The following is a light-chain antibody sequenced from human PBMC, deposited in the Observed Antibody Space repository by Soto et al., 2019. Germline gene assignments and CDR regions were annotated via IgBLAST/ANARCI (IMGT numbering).Light chain of an antibody. V-gene: IGKV1-5*01. Sequence: DIQMTQSPSTLSASVGDRVTITCRASQSISSWLAWYQQKPGKAPKLLIYDASSLESGVPSRFSGSGSGTEFTLTISSLQPEDFATYYCQQYNSYSPVTFGGGTKVEIK. CDR1: QSISSW. CDR3: QQYNSYSPVT. J-gene: IGKJ4*01. CDR2: DAS.